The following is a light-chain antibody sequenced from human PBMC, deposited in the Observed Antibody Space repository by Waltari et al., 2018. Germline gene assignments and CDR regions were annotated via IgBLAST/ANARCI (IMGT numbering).Light chain of an antibody. Sequence: DIQMTQSPSSLSASVGDRVTITCRASQGISNHLAWFQQKPGKAPKSLSYGASSLQSVVSSKFSGSGSGTDFTLTINSLQSEDFATYYCQQYTDYPFTFGPGTKVDIK. CDR2: GAS. J-gene: IGKJ3*01. V-gene: IGKV1-16*02. CDR1: QGISNH. CDR3: QQYTDYPFT.